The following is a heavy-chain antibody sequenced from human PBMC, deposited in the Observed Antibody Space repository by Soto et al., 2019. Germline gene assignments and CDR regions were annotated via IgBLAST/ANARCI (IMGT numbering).Heavy chain of an antibody. CDR3: AEGGLVGVLLEWSHFDY. CDR2: ISGSGGST. D-gene: IGHD3-3*01. V-gene: IGHV3-23*01. Sequence: GGSLRLSCAASGFTFSSYAMSWVRQAPGKGLEWVSAISGSGGSTYYADSVKGRFTISRDNSKNTLYLQMNSLRAEDTAVYYCAEGGLVGVLLEWSHFDYWGQGTLVTVSS. J-gene: IGHJ4*02. CDR1: GFTFSSYA.